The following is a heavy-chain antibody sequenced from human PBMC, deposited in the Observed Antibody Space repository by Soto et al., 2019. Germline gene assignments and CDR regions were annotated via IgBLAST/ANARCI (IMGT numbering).Heavy chain of an antibody. CDR2: VHHSGST. V-gene: IGHV4-4*02. CDR3: APEGDHPFSPGY. J-gene: IGHJ4*02. Sequence: QVQLQESGPGLVKPSGILSLTCALSGGSITDKWWSWIRQTPGKGLEWIGEVHHSGSTNYSPSLKSPVTMSVGTSKNDFSLKLFSLTAADTAITSCAPEGDHPFSPGYWGQGTLVIGSS. D-gene: IGHD3-16*01. CDR1: GGSITDKW.